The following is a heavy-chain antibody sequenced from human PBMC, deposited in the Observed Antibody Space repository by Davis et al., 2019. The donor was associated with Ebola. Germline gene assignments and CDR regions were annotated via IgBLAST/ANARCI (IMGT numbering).Heavy chain of an antibody. CDR3: AKGEDCSSTSCFYYYYYGMDV. Sequence: GGSLRLSCAASGFTSSGSAMHWVRQASGKGLEWVGRIRSKANSYATAYAASVKGRFTISRDDSKNTAYLQMNSLKTEDTAVYYCAKGEDCSSTSCFYYYYYGMDVWGQGTTVTVSS. CDR2: IRSKANSYAT. J-gene: IGHJ6*02. CDR1: GFTSSGSA. D-gene: IGHD2-2*01. V-gene: IGHV3-73*01.